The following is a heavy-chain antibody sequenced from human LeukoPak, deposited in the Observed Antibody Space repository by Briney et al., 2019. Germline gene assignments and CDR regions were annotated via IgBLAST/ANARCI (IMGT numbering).Heavy chain of an antibody. J-gene: IGHJ4*02. D-gene: IGHD1-26*01. Sequence: GGSLRLSCAACGFTFSNYSMNWVRQAPGKGLEWVSSISSSSSYIYYADSVKGRFTISRDNSKNTLYLQMNSLRAEDTAVYYCARNLVGQPPPSFDYWGQGTLVTVSS. CDR3: ARNLVGQPPPSFDY. CDR2: ISSSSSYI. CDR1: GFTFSNYS. V-gene: IGHV3-21*04.